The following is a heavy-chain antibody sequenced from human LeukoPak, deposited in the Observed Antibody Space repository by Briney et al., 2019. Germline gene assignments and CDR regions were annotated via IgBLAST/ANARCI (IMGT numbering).Heavy chain of an antibody. J-gene: IGHJ4*02. Sequence: GGSLRLSCAASGCTFSSNGKYWVRKAPPKGMEWVSGSSGCDGTTYYAYSVKGRFTISRDNSKNTLYLQMNSLRAEDTAVYYCAKSGYNRFDYWGQGTLVTVSS. CDR3: AKSGYNRFDY. V-gene: IGHV3-23*01. CDR2: SSGCDGTT. CDR1: GCTFSSNG. D-gene: IGHD5-24*01.